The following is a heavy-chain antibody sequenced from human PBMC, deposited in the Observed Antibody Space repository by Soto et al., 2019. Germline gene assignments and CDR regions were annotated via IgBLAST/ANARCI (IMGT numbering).Heavy chain of an antibody. CDR3: AREVKTAVSDAFDI. V-gene: IGHV3-33*01. CDR2: IWYDGSNK. Sequence: QVQLVESGGGVVQPGRSLRLSCAASGFTFSSYGMHWVRQAPGKGLEWVAVIWYDGSNKYYADSVKGRFTISRDNSKNTLYLQMNSLRAEDTAVYYCAREVKTAVSDAFDIWGQGTMVTVSS. J-gene: IGHJ3*02. CDR1: GFTFSSYG.